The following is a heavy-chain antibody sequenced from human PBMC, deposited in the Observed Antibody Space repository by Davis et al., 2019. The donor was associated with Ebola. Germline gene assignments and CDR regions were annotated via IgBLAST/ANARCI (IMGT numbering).Heavy chain of an antibody. CDR2: INAGNGNT. V-gene: IGHV1-3*01. D-gene: IGHD2-2*01. CDR3: ARGKAAASPGRWFDP. J-gene: IGHJ5*02. Sequence: ASVKVSCKASGYTFTSYAMHWVRQAPGQRLEWMGWINAGNGNTKYSQKFQGRVTITRDTSASTAYMELSSLRSEDTAVYYCARGKAAASPGRWFDPWGQGTLVTVSS. CDR1: GYTFTSYA.